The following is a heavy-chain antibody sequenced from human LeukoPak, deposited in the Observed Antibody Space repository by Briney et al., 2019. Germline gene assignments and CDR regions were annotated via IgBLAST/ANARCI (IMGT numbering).Heavy chain of an antibody. D-gene: IGHD4-11*01. CDR2: INPNSGGT. Sequence: ASVKVSCKASGYTFTGYYMHWVRQAPGQGLEWMGWINPNSGGTNYAQKFQGRVTVTRDTSISTAYMELSRLRSDDTAVYYCARNEPYRNAYSYYYGMDVWGQGTTVTVSS. CDR1: GYTFTGYY. V-gene: IGHV1-2*02. CDR3: ARNEPYRNAYSYYYGMDV. J-gene: IGHJ6*02.